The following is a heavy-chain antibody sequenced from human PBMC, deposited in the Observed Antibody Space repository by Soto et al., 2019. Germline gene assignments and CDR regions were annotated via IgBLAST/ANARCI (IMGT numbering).Heavy chain of an antibody. Sequence: ASVKVSCKASGYTFVDSYIHWVRQAPGQGLEWMGWFNPNSGGTSSAQNFQGRVTMARDTSISIAYMELTRLRYDDTAVYYCARVIPPHHGYKYITYYGMDVWGQGTTVTVSS. CDR2: FNPNSGGT. J-gene: IGHJ6*02. CDR3: ARVIPPHHGYKYITYYGMDV. D-gene: IGHD5-18*01. CDR1: GYTFVDSY. V-gene: IGHV1-2*02.